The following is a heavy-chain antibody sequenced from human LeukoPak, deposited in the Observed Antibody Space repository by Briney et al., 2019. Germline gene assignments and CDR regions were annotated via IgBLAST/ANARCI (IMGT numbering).Heavy chain of an antibody. D-gene: IGHD3-3*01. Sequence: ASVKVSCKASGYTFTSYYMHRVRQAPGQGLEWMGIINPSGGSTSYAQKFQGRVTMTKDTSTSTVYMELSSLRSEDTAVYYCARNTIFGVPSYYYYYYMDVWGKGTTVTVSS. CDR2: INPSGGST. CDR1: GYTFTSYY. V-gene: IGHV1-46*01. CDR3: ARNTIFGVPSYYYYYYMDV. J-gene: IGHJ6*03.